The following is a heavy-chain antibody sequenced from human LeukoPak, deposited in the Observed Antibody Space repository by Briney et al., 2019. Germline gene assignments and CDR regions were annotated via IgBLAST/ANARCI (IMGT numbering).Heavy chain of an antibody. D-gene: IGHD2-2*01. Sequence: ASVKVSCKASGYTFTSYGISWVRQAPGQGLEWMGWISAYNGDTNYAQKLQGRVTMTTDTSTSTAYMELRSLRSDDTAVYYCARDPSVVPAANPNWFDPWGQGTLVTVSS. CDR3: ARDPSVVPAANPNWFDP. V-gene: IGHV1-18*01. CDR1: GYTFTSYG. J-gene: IGHJ5*02. CDR2: ISAYNGDT.